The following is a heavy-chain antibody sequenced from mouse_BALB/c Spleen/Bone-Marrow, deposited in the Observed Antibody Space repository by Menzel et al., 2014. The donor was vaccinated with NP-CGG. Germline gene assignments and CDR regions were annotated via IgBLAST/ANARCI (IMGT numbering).Heavy chain of an antibody. CDR2: INTNGGTT. Sequence: EVKLQESGGVLVQPGGSLKLSCAASGFTFSSYDMPWVRQTPDKRLELVATINTNGGTTYYPDSVEGRFTISRDNAKSTLYLQMSSLKAADTAIYYCARNRYDWFAYWGQGTLVTVSA. V-gene: IGHV5-6-3*01. J-gene: IGHJ3*01. D-gene: IGHD2-14*01. CDR3: ARNRYDWFAY. CDR1: GFTFSSYD.